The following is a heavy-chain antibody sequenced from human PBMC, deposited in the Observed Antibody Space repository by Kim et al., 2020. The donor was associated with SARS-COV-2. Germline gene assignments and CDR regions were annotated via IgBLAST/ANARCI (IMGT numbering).Heavy chain of an antibody. V-gene: IGHV4-34*01. D-gene: IGHD3-3*01. Sequence: YNPSLKSRVTISVDTSKNQFSLKLSSVTAADTAVYYCARRRGYYGGGFDYWGQGTLVTVSS. CDR3: ARRRGYYGGGFDY. J-gene: IGHJ4*02.